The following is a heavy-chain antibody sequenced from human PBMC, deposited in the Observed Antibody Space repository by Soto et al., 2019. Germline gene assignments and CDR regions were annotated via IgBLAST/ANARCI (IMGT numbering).Heavy chain of an antibody. CDR1: GFIFENFG. CDR3: AKNQGVELVPLATVDWFDP. D-gene: IGHD1-26*01. CDR2: ISGSGFKK. V-gene: IGHV3-23*01. J-gene: IGHJ5*02. Sequence: ETLRLSCAASGFIFENFGMSWVRQAPGKGLEWISSISGSGFKKYYADSVKGRFTISRDNSKSTVYLELNNLSAEDTAVYHCAKNQGVELVPLATVDWFDPWGQGSVVTVSS.